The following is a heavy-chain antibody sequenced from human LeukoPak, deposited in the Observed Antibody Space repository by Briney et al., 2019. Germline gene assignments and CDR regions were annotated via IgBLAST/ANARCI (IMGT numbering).Heavy chain of an antibody. D-gene: IGHD3-16*02. J-gene: IGHJ4*02. CDR3: ARAHQRLGELSLPNY. Sequence: GASVKVSCKASGYTFTNYAMNWVRQAPGQGLEWMGWIRPSTGNPTYAQGFTGRFVFSLDTSVSTTYLQISSLKAEDTAVYYCARAHQRLGELSLPNYWGQGTLVTVSS. V-gene: IGHV7-4-1*02. CDR2: IRPSTGNP. CDR1: GYTFTNYA.